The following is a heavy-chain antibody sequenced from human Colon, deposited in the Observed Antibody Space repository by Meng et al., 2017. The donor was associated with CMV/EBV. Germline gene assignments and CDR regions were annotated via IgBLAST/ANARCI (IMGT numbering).Heavy chain of an antibody. CDR1: GFISTDYY. D-gene: IGHD1-26*01. Sequence: GRSLSPSCAASGFISTDYYMTWNRQAPGKGLGCVSYISSVGVTINYADSVKGRFTNSRDNAEKSLYLQMNSLRAEDTAVYYCARLSSGGPYSRSYYVPSWGQGTLVTVSS. CDR2: ISSVGVTI. J-gene: IGHJ4*02. CDR3: ARLSSGGPYSRSYYVPS. V-gene: IGHV3-11*01.